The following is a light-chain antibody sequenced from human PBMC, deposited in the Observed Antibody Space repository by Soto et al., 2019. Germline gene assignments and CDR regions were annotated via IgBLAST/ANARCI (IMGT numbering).Light chain of an antibody. CDR3: QQYGSSPR. V-gene: IGKV3-20*01. CDR1: QSVSSSN. CDR2: GAS. J-gene: IGKJ3*01. Sequence: ELVLTQSPGTLSLSPGESATLXXRASQSVSSSNLAWYQQKPGQAPRXLIYGASSRATGIPDRFSGSGSGTDFTLTINRLEPEDFAVYYCQQYGSSPRFGPGTKVEIK.